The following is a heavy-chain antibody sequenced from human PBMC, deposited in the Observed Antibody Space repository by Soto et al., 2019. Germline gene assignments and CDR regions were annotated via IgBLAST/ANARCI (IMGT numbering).Heavy chain of an antibody. Sequence: GGSLRLSCAASGFTVKNYQMNWVRQAPGKGLEWVSVIYSGGVTYYPDSVKGRFTIIRDTSRNSVYLQMNSLRADDTATYYCARDSSTTGYYGLDVWGQGTTVTVSS. J-gene: IGHJ6*02. CDR2: IYSGGVT. V-gene: IGHV3-53*01. CDR1: GFTVKNYQ. CDR3: ARDSSTTGYYGLDV.